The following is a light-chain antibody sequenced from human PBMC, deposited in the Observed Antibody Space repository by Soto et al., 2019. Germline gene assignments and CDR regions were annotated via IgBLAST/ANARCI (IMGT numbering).Light chain of an antibody. CDR1: QGIGSE. CDR3: LQDAETPFT. Sequence: IQMTQSPSSLSASVGDRVTLTCRASQGIGSELGWYQQKPGKAPKLLIYAVSNLQTAVPSRFSGHRSGTEFTLTISRLQPEDFATYYCLQDAETPFTFGQGTTLEIK. V-gene: IGKV1-6*01. CDR2: AVS. J-gene: IGKJ2*01.